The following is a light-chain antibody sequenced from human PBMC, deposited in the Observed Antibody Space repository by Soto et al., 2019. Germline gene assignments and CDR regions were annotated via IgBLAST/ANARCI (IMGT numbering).Light chain of an antibody. CDR3: QQYSSGPPLT. J-gene: IGKJ4*01. CDR1: QSVGRN. Sequence: EIVLTQSPASLSVSPGERVTLSCRASQSVGRNLAWYHQQPGQAPRLLIDDASSRATGVPARFSGSGSGTEFTLTIGRLQSEDFAVYYCQQYSSGPPLTFGGGTKVDIK. CDR2: DAS. V-gene: IGKV3-15*01.